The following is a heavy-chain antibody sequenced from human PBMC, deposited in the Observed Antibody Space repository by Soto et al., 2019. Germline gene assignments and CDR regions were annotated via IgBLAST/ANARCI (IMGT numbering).Heavy chain of an antibody. CDR2: VSGSGVTA. CDR3: SGAESPDTAYFSLY. J-gene: IGHJ4*02. Sequence: GSLRLSCAASGFTLSNFAMSWVRQAPGKGLEWVSVVSGSGVTAKYADSVKGRFIISRDNPKNTLSLQMNSLNIEDSAVYYCSGAESPDTAYFSLYWGQGTPVTVSS. V-gene: IGHV3-23*01. CDR1: GFTLSNFA. D-gene: IGHD1-26*01.